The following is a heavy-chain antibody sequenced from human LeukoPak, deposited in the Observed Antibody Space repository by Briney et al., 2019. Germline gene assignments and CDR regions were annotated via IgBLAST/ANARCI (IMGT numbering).Heavy chain of an antibody. J-gene: IGHJ6*03. CDR3: AKDQDYYYYMDV. CDR1: GFTFSSYG. V-gene: IGHV3-23*01. CDR2: ISGSGGST. Sequence: TGGSLRLSCAASGFTFSSYGMSWVRQAPGKGLEWVSAISGSGGSTYYADSVKGRFTISRDNSKNTLYLQMNSLRAEDTAVYYCAKDQDYYYYMDVWGKGTTVTISS.